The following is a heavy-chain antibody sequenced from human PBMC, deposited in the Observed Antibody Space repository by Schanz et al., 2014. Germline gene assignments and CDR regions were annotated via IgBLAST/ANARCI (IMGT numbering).Heavy chain of an antibody. CDR3: ARGYGDSPTDF. CDR1: GGTFSSDT. Sequence: QVYLVQSGAEVKKPGSSVKVSCKASGGTFSSDTFSWVRQAPGQGLEWMGRIVPIAGITNYAQRFQGRVTITADKSSDTAYMELSSLRSEDTAVYYCARGYGDSPTDFWGQGTLVTVSS. CDR2: IVPIAGIT. D-gene: IGHD4-17*01. J-gene: IGHJ4*02. V-gene: IGHV1-69*02.